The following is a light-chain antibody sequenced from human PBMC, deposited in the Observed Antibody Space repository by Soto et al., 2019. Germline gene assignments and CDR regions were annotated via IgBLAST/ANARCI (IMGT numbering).Light chain of an antibody. J-gene: IGKJ5*01. CDR2: EVS. V-gene: IGKV2D-29*01. CDR1: QSILHSDGNTY. CDR3: MRSVQPTIT. Sequence: DLVLTQTPLYLSVTPGLPSSISCESSQSILHSDGNTYLYWYLQKGGQPPQXLIYEVSKRFSGVPDRFSGSESGTDGTLKISRVEAEDGGVYYCMRSVQPTITFGQGTRLEIK.